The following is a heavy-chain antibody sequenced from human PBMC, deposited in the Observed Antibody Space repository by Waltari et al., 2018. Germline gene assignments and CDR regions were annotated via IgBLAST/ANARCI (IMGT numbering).Heavy chain of an antibody. CDR3: SRVKSWGAGDY. CDR1: GISLGDNA. J-gene: IGHJ4*02. CDR2: IRNQAYGAAT. V-gene: IGHV3-49*03. Sequence: EVQLMESGGTLVQPGRSLRLTCTTNGISLGDNAMRWFSQVPGKGLEWVGFIRNQAYGAATEYAASVKDRFAISRDDSKGIAYLQMNNLKIEDTAMYYCSRVKSWGAGDYWGQGTLVTVSS. D-gene: IGHD3-16*01.